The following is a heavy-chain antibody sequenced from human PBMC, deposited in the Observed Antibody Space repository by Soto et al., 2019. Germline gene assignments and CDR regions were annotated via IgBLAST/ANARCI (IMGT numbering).Heavy chain of an antibody. CDR2: ISAYNGNT. Sequence: ASVKVSCKASGYTFTSYGISWVRQAPGQGLEWMGWISAYNGNTNYAQKLQGRVTMTTDTSTSTAYMELRSLRSDDTAVYYCARETTGTTYLGYYYYYYMDVWGKGTTVTGS. V-gene: IGHV1-18*01. CDR3: ARETTGTTYLGYYYYYYMDV. J-gene: IGHJ6*03. CDR1: GYTFTSYG. D-gene: IGHD1-7*01.